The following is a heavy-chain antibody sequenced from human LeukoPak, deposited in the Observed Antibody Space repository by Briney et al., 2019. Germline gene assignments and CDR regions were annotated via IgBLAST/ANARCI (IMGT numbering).Heavy chain of an antibody. J-gene: IGHJ5*02. CDR3: AREGLNMVRGIIPKEAWGWFDP. V-gene: IGHV4-61*02. CDR2: IYTRGST. Sequence: SETLSLTCTVSGGSISSSSYYWSWIRQPAGKGLEWIGRIYTRGSTNYNPSLKSRVTISVDTSKNQFSLKLTSVTAADTAVYYCAREGLNMVRGIIPKEAWGWFDPWGQGTLVTVSS. D-gene: IGHD3-10*01. CDR1: GGSISSSSYY.